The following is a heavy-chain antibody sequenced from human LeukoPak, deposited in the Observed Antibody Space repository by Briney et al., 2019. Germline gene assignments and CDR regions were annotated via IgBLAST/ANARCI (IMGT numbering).Heavy chain of an antibody. Sequence: GASVKVSCKASGYTFTGYYMHWLRQAPGQGLEWMGWINPNSGGTNYAQKFQGRVTMTRDTSISTAHMELRRLRSADTDVDYCARDRGATVVSGLFDYWGQGTLVTVSS. V-gene: IGHV1-2*02. J-gene: IGHJ4*02. CDR3: ARDRGATVVSGLFDY. D-gene: IGHD4-23*01. CDR1: GYTFTGYY. CDR2: INPNSGGT.